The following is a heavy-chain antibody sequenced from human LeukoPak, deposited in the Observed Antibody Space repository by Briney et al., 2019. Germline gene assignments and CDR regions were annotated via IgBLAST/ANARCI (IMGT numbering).Heavy chain of an antibody. CDR2: ISSSSSYI. CDR1: GFTFSSYS. D-gene: IGHD2-2*01. V-gene: IGHV3-21*01. Sequence: PGGSLRLSCAASGFTFSSYSMNWVRQAPGKGLEWVSSISSSSSYIYYADSVKGRFTISRDNAKNSLYLQMNSLRAEDTAVYYCARALVVPAATIPYNWFGPWGQGTLVTVSS. CDR3: ARALVVPAATIPYNWFGP. J-gene: IGHJ5*02.